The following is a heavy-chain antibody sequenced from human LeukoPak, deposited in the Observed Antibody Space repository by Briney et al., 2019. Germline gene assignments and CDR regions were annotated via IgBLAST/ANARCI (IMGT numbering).Heavy chain of an antibody. Sequence: PSETLSLTCTVSGGSISGYYWSWIRQHPGKGLEWIGYIYYSGSTYYNPSLKSRVTISVDTSKNQFSLKLSSVTAADTAVYYCARGDGDYYDSSGYSHDAFDIWGQGTMVTVSS. CDR3: ARGDGDYYDSSGYSHDAFDI. D-gene: IGHD3-22*01. CDR1: GGSISGYY. CDR2: IYYSGST. J-gene: IGHJ3*02. V-gene: IGHV4-31*03.